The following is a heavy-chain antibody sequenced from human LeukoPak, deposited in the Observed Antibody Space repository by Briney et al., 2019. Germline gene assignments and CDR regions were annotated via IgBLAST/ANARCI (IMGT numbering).Heavy chain of an antibody. CDR2: IYYSGRT. J-gene: IGHJ1*01. V-gene: IGHV4-39*01. CDR3: ARRRYYDSTGYLD. CDR1: NDSISSSNYY. D-gene: IGHD3-22*01. Sequence: PSETLSLTCTVSNDSISSSNYYWGWVRQPPGKGLEWIGDIYYSGRTYYNSSLKSRLTLSVDTSSNQFSLKLTSVSASDTASYYCARRRYYDSTGYLDWGQGTLVSVSP.